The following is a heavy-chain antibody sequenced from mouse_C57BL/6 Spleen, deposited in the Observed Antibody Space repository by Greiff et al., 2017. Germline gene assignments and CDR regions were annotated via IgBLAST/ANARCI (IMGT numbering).Heavy chain of an antibody. J-gene: IGHJ1*03. CDR2: IYPGDGDT. CDR3: ARAFITTVPPWYFDV. CDR1: GYAFSSYW. D-gene: IGHD1-1*01. Sequence: QVQLQQSGAELVKPGASVKISCKASGYAFSSYWMNWVKQRPGKGLEWIGQIYPGDGDTNYNGKFKGKATLTADKSSSTAYMQLSSLTSEDSAVYVCARAFITTVPPWYFDVWGTGTTVTVSS. V-gene: IGHV1-80*01.